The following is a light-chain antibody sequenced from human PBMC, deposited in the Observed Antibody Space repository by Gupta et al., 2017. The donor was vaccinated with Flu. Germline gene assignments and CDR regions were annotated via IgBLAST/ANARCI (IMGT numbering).Light chain of an antibody. J-gene: IGLJ2*01. CDR1: SSDVGGNNY. Sequence: QSALTQPRSAPGSPGSPVIIPCTGTSSDVGGNNYVSWYQQHPGKAPKLIIYEVNKRPSGIPDRFAGSKAGNTASLTVSGLLAEDEADYYCCSYGGSKFVGGGTNLTVL. V-gene: IGLV2-8*01. CDR3: CSYGGSKF. CDR2: EVN.